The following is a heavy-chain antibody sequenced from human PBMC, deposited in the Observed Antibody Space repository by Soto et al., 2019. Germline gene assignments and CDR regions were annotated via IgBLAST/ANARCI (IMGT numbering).Heavy chain of an antibody. Sequence: QDQLVQSGAEVKKPGSSVKVSCKASGATFSSHTFSWVRQATGQGLERMGRIIPALGTATYAQKCQGRVTITADEAETTVYMELNSLRSEDTSVYYCARPDFGDYWYFDLWGRGTLVTVSS. CDR2: IIPALGTA. J-gene: IGHJ2*01. CDR3: ARPDFGDYWYFDL. D-gene: IGHD4-17*01. V-gene: IGHV1-69*08. CDR1: GATFSSHT.